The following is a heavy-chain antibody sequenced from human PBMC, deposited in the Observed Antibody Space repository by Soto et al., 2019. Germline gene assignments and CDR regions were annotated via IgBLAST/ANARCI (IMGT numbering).Heavy chain of an antibody. CDR1: GYTFTRYG. Sequence: QGQLVQSGAEVKKPGASVKVSCKASGYTFTRYGISWARQAPGQGLEWMGWISGYNGDTKYAQKFQGRVTMTVDTSTTTAYMELRSLTSDDRAVYYCAKNGQPPYYYYGMDVWGQGTTVTVSS. J-gene: IGHJ6*02. V-gene: IGHV1-18*01. CDR3: AKNGQPPYYYYGMDV. D-gene: IGHD2-8*01. CDR2: ISGYNGDT.